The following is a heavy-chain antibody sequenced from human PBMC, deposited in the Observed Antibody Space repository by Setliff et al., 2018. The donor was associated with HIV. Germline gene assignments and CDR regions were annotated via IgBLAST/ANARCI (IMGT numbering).Heavy chain of an antibody. J-gene: IGHJ4*02. V-gene: IGHV1-69-2*01. CDR2: VDPEDGET. D-gene: IGHD1-7*01. CDR1: GYSFTDYY. Sequence: ASVKVSCKASGYSFTDYYMHWVQQAPGKGLEWMGRVDPEDGETIYAEKFQGRVTLTADTSTDTAYMELSSLRSEDTAMYYCATLLNSELLDYWGQGTMVTVSS. CDR3: ATLLNSELLDY.